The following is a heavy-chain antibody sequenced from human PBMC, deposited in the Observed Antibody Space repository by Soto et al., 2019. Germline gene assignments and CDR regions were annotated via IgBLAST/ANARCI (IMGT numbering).Heavy chain of an antibody. CDR2: IRSKSHNYAT. J-gene: IGHJ5*02. CDR1: GFALSVSA. CDR3: TRDLFSYDYSGILWFDP. V-gene: IGHV3-73*01. Sequence: PRGSLLVSCAPSGFALSVSAMCWVRQASGKGPEWVGRIRSKSHNYATEYAASVKGRFTISRDDSKNTAYLQMKSLQTEDTAVYYCTRDLFSYDYSGILWFDPWGQGTLVTVSS. D-gene: IGHD3-16*01.